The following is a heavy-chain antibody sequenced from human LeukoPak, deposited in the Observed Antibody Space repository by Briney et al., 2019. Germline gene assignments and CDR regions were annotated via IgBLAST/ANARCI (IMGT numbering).Heavy chain of an antibody. CDR3: VRDVGSYYDSSGYYGYFDF. D-gene: IGHD3-22*01. V-gene: IGHV4-59*01. CDR1: GGSISSYY. Sequence: KPSETLSLTCTVSGGSISSYYWSWIRQPPGKGLEWIGYIYYSGSTNYNPSLKSRVTISVDTSKNQFSLKLSSVTAADTAVYYCVRDVGSYYDSSGYYGYFDFWGQGTLVTVSS. CDR2: IYYSGST. J-gene: IGHJ4*02.